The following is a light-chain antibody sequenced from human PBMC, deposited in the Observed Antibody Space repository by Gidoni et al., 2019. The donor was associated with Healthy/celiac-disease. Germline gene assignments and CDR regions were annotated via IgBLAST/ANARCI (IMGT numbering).Light chain of an antibody. CDR3: QQSYSTPPT. CDR1: QSISSY. Sequence: DIQMTQSPSSLSASVGDRVTITCRASQSISSYLNWYQQKPGKAPKLLIYAASSLQSGVPSRFSGSGSGTEFTLTISSLQPEDFATYYCQQSYSTPPTFXQXTKLEIK. V-gene: IGKV1-39*01. J-gene: IGKJ2*01. CDR2: AAS.